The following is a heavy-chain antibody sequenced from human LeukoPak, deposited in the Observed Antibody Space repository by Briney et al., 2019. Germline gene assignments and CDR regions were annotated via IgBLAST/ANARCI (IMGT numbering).Heavy chain of an antibody. Sequence: SETESLTCRVSGASVSNYYWSWIRQSPGKGLEWIGFFHYSGSTNYNPSLNSRVTTSIDTSMNQLSLTLVSVTAADMAVYFCARHHDGGPKLRLDFWGLGALVPVSS. CDR2: FHYSGST. V-gene: IGHV4-59*08. CDR3: ARHHDGGPKLRLDF. D-gene: IGHD2-15*01. CDR1: GASVSNYY. J-gene: IGHJ4*02.